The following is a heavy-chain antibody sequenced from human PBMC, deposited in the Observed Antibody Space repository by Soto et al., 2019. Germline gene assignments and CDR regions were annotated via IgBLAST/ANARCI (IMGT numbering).Heavy chain of an antibody. Sequence: EVQLLESGGGLVQPGGSLRLSCAASGFTFSSYAMSWVRQAPGKGLEWVSAISGSGGSTYYADSVKGRFTISRGNSKNTLYLQMNSLRAEDTAVYYCAKSIVVVPQLLTHWGQGTLVTVSS. CDR3: AKSIVVVPQLLTH. V-gene: IGHV3-23*01. J-gene: IGHJ4*02. D-gene: IGHD2-2*01. CDR2: ISGSGGST. CDR1: GFTFSSYA.